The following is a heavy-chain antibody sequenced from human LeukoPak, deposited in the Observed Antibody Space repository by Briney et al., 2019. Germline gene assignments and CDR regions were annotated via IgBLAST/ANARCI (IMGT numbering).Heavy chain of an antibody. D-gene: IGHD1-26*01. Sequence: SETLSLTCAVSGGSISSSNWWSWVRQPPGKGLEWIGEIYHSGSTNYIPSLKSRVTISVDTSKNQFSLKLSSVTAADTAVYYCARGVGATRGGYWFDPWGQGTLVTVSS. J-gene: IGHJ5*02. CDR1: GGSISSSNW. CDR2: IYHSGST. V-gene: IGHV4-4*02. CDR3: ARGVGATRGGYWFDP.